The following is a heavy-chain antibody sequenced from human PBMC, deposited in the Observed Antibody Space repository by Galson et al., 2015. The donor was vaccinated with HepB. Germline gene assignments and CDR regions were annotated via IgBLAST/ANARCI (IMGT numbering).Heavy chain of an antibody. CDR3: AKGPPVGATCY. CDR2: LCGSGGST. CDR1: GSIFSLYA. J-gene: IGHJ4*02. Sequence: YLRLSCAGSGSIFSLYAMCWVRQAPGKGLERVSALCGSGGSTYYADSVKGRFTISRDNSKNTLYLQMNSLRAEDTAVYYCAKGPPVGATCYWGQGTLVTVSS. V-gene: IGHV3-23*01. D-gene: IGHD1-26*01.